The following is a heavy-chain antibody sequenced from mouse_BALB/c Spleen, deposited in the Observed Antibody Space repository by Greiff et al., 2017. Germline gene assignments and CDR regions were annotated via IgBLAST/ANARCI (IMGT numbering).Heavy chain of an antibody. CDR3: ARDGYYFDY. CDR2: ISSGSSTI. J-gene: IGHJ2*01. CDR1: GFTFSSFG. D-gene: IGHD2-3*01. Sequence: EVKLVESGGGLVQPGGSRKLSCAASGFTFSSFGMHWVRQAPEKGLEWVAYISSGSSTIYYADTVKGRFTISRDNPKNTLFLQMTSLRSEDTAMYYCARDGYYFDYWGQGTTLTVSS. V-gene: IGHV5-17*02.